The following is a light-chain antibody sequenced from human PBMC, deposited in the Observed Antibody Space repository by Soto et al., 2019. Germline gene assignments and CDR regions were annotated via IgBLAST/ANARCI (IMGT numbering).Light chain of an antibody. J-gene: IGKJ5*01. V-gene: IGKV3-20*01. CDR1: QSVTSSY. Sequence: EIVLTQSPGTLSLSPGERATLSCRASQSVTSSYLAWYQLKPGQAPRLLIYGASSRATGIPDRLSGSGSGTDFTLTISRLDPEDFAVYFCQQYGSSPRTFGQGTRLEIK. CDR3: QQYGSSPRT. CDR2: GAS.